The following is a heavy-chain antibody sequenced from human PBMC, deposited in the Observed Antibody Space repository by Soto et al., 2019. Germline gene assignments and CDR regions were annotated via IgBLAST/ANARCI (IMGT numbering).Heavy chain of an antibody. Sequence: GGSLRLSCAASGFTFTSYAMSWVRQAPGKGLEWVSAITSGGGSTAYYADSVKGRFTISRDNSNNTVFLQMNSLRAEDTALYYCAKVRVILVARGYFDLWGRGTLVTVSS. CDR2: TSGGGSTA. CDR1: GFTFTSYA. V-gene: IGHV3-23*01. D-gene: IGHD3-22*01. CDR3: AKVRVILVARGYFDL. J-gene: IGHJ2*01.